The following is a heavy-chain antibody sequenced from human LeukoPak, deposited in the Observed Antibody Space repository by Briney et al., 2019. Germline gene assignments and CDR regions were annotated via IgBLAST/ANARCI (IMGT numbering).Heavy chain of an antibody. CDR2: IKQDGSEK. CDR3: ATDRNSGKYYDY. V-gene: IGHV3-7*03. J-gene: IGHJ4*02. Sequence: GGSLRLSCAASGFTFGDTWMNWVRQVPGQGLEWVANIKQDGSEKFYVASVKGRFTISRDDGKSSLYLQMNSLRAEDTALYYCATDRNSGKYYDYWGQGTLVTVSS. CDR1: GFTFGDTW. D-gene: IGHD1-26*01.